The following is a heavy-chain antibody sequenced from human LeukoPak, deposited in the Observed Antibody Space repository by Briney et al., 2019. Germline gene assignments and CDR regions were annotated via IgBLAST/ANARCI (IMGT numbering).Heavy chain of an antibody. CDR3: ARSYSSGWDY. J-gene: IGHJ4*02. D-gene: IGHD6-19*01. CDR1: GYTFTSYY. Sequence: ASVKVSCKASGYTFTSYYMHWVRQAPGQGLEWMGIINPSDGSTNYAQKFQGRVTMTRDTSTSTVYMELSSLRSEDTAVYYCARSYSSGWDYWGQGTLVTVSS. CDR2: INPSDGST. V-gene: IGHV1-46*01.